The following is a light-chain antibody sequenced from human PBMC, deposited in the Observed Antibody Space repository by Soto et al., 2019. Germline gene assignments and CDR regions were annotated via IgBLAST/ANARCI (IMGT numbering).Light chain of an antibody. CDR2: GTS. Sequence: EIVMTQSPATLSVSPGERATLSCRASQSVNINLAWYQQKPGHAPRLLIYGTSTRATGVPARFSGSGSGTEFTLTISNLQSEDFAVYYCQQYNDWPPLTFGGGTKVEIK. J-gene: IGKJ4*01. CDR3: QQYNDWPPLT. V-gene: IGKV3-15*01. CDR1: QSVNIN.